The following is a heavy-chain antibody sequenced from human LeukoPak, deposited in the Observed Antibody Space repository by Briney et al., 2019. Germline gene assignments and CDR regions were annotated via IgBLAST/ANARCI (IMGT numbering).Heavy chain of an antibody. Sequence: SQTLSLTCTVSGGSISSGSYYWSWIRQPPGKGLEWIGYIYYSGSTNYNPSLKSRVTISVDTSKNQFSLKLSSVTAADTAVYYCAREYSSSFDPWGQGTLVTVSS. CDR2: IYYSGST. D-gene: IGHD6-6*01. CDR3: AREYSSSFDP. V-gene: IGHV4-61*01. CDR1: GGSISSGSYY. J-gene: IGHJ5*02.